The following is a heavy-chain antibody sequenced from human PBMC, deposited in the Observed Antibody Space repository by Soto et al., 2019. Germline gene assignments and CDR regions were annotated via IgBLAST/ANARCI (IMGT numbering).Heavy chain of an antibody. Sequence: HPSETLSLTCAVYGGSFSGYYWSWIRQPPGKGLEWVSVVYGDGRTNYADSVKGRFTISRDNPKNTLYLQMDSLRVEDTAFYYCARVPIIYCYSHNCHRNPGPLEYWGQGTLVTVSS. CDR2: VYGDGRT. CDR1: GGSFSGYY. D-gene: IGHD1-1*01. CDR3: ARVPIIYCYSHNCHRNPGPLEY. V-gene: IGHV3-66*01. J-gene: IGHJ4*02.